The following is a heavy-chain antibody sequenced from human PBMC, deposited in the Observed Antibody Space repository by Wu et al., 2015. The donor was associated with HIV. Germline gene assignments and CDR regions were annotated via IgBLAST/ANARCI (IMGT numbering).Heavy chain of an antibody. V-gene: IGHV1-8*02. CDR3: ATSYYGSGSYPTFYYYYAMDV. D-gene: IGHD3-10*01. Sequence: QVQMVQSGAEVKKPGAAVKVSCESSGYTFTGYYIHWVRQAPGQGLEWMGWMNSNNGKTGYGQKFQGRVAMTRNISTRTAYMELSGLKSEDTAVYYCATSYYGSGSYPTFYYYYAMDVWGQGTTVTVSS. CDR2: MNSNNGKT. CDR1: GYTFTGYY. J-gene: IGHJ6*02.